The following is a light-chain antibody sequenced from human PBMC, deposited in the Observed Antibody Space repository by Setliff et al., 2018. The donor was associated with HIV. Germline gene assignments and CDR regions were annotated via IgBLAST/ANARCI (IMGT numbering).Light chain of an antibody. V-gene: IGLV2-14*03. Sequence: QSVLTQPASASGSPGQSITISCTGTASDIGRYNYVSWYQQYPGRGPTLVIFDVSERPSGVSNRFSGSKSGNTASLIISGLQPYDEADYYCCSYARGSTYVFGSGTKVTVL. J-gene: IGLJ1*01. CDR3: CSYARGSTYV. CDR2: DVS. CDR1: ASDIGRYNY.